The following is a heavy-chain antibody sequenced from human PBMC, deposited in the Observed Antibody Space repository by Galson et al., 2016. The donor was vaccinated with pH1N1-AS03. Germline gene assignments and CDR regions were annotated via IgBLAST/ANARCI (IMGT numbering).Heavy chain of an antibody. Sequence: SCKASGYTLTRYYMHWVRQAPGQGLEWMGINDPSGGPPTYAPTFQGRITITTDTSTSTVYMELVILRPEDTAVYYCARRYYFDYWGQGTLVTVSS. CDR3: ARRYYFDY. CDR1: GYTLTRYY. J-gene: IGHJ4*02. V-gene: IGHV1-46*01. CDR2: NDPSGGPP. D-gene: IGHD3-16*02.